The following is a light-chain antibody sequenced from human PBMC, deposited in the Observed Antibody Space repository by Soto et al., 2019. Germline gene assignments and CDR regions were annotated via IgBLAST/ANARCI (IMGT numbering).Light chain of an antibody. J-gene: IGLJ2*01. CDR3: SSKTSDSSRLV. CDR1: SSDVGAYKY. Sequence: QSALTQPASVSGSPGQSITISCTGTSSDVGAYKYVSWYQQHTGKAPKLLLYDVNDRPSGVSLRFSGSKSGNAASLTISGLQTEDEAVYYCSSKTSDSSRLVLGGGTKVTVL. V-gene: IGLV2-14*03. CDR2: DVN.